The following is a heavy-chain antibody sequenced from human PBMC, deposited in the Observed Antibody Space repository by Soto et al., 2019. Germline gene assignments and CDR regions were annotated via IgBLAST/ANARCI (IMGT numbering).Heavy chain of an antibody. V-gene: IGHV3-7*03. J-gene: IGHJ3*02. CDR2: IKQDGSDK. CDR1: GFTFSSYW. CDR3: ASGEDAFDI. Sequence: EVQLVESGGGLVQPGGSLRLSCAASGFTFSSYWMSWVRQAPGKGLEWVANIKQDGSDKYYVDSVKGRFTISRDNAKNSLYLQMNSLIAEDTAGYYCASGEDAFDIWGQGKMVTVAS.